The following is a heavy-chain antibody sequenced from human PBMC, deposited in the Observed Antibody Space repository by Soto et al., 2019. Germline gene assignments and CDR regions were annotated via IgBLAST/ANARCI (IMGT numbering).Heavy chain of an antibody. V-gene: IGHV3-33*01. CDR1: GFTFSSYG. D-gene: IGHD6-13*01. Sequence: HRGGSLRLSCAASGFTFSSYGMHWVRQAPGKGLEWVAVIWYDGSNKYYADSVKGRFTISRDNSKNTLYLQMNSLRAEDTAVYYCARSGRYSSSWYVAVAGPPLYYYGMDVWGQGTTVTVSS. CDR3: ARSGRYSSSWYVAVAGPPLYYYGMDV. CDR2: IWYDGSNK. J-gene: IGHJ6*02.